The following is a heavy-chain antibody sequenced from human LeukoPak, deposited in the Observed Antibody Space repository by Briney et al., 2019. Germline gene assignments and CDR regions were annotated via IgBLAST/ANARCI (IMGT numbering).Heavy chain of an antibody. CDR1: GFTFGSYS. CDR3: ARETGYSYGDPFDY. Sequence: GGSLRLSCAASGFTFGSYSMNWVRQAPGKGLEWDSSISSSSSYIYYADSVKGRFTISRDNAKNSLYLQMNSLRAEDTAVYYCARETGYSYGDPFDYWGQGTLVTVSS. J-gene: IGHJ4*02. CDR2: ISSSSSYI. V-gene: IGHV3-21*01. D-gene: IGHD5-18*01.